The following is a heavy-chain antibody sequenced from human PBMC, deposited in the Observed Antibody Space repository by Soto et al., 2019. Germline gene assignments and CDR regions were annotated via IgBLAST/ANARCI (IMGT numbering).Heavy chain of an antibody. V-gene: IGHV5-51*01. J-gene: IGHJ4*02. CDR3: FRGGVTSRTFDY. Sequence: PGESLKISCKASGYIIKNYWIGWVRQMPGQGLEGMGVIFPDDSDTRYSPSFQCRVTISVDKSISTAYVQWSSLKASDSAIYYCFRGGVTSRTFDYWGQGTLVTASS. CDR1: GYIIKNYW. CDR2: IFPDDSDT. D-gene: IGHD3-16*01.